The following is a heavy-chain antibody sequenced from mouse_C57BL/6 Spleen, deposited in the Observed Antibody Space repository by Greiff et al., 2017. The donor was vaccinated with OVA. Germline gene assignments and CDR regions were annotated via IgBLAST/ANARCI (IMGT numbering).Heavy chain of an antibody. Sequence: QVQLQQPGAELVKPGASVKLSCTASGYTFTSYWMHWVKQRPGRGLEWIGRIDPNSGGTKYNEKFKSKATLTVDKPSSTAYMQLSSLTSEDSAVYYCARSGPAQGRYFDGWGTGTTVTVSS. CDR3: ARSGPAQGRYFDG. CDR1: GYTFTSYW. V-gene: IGHV1-72*01. CDR2: IDPNSGGT. D-gene: IGHD3-2*02. J-gene: IGHJ1*03.